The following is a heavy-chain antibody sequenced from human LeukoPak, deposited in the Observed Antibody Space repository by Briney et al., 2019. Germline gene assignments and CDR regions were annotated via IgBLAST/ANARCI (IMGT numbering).Heavy chain of an antibody. J-gene: IGHJ5*02. CDR2: IIPIFGTA. CDR3: ASPPRSPSA. D-gene: IGHD2-15*01. V-gene: IGHV1-69*13. Sequence: PGASVKVSCKASGYTFTSHGISWVRQAPGQGLEWMGGIIPIFGTANYAQKFQGRVTITADESTSTAYMELSSLRSEDTAVYYCASPPRSPSAWGQGTLVTVSS. CDR1: GYTFTSHG.